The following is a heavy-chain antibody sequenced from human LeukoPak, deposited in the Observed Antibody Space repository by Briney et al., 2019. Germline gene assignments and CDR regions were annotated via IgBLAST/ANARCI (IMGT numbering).Heavy chain of an antibody. CDR1: GGSISSYY. CDR2: IYYSGSN. J-gene: IGHJ4*02. Sequence: SETLSLTCTVSGGSISSYYWSWIRQPPGKGLEWIGYIYYSGSNNYNPSLKSRVTISVDTSKNQFSLKLSSVTAADTAVYYCARALAGTTGWYFDYWGQGTLVTVSS. V-gene: IGHV4-59*01. D-gene: IGHD1-1*01. CDR3: ARALAGTTGWYFDY.